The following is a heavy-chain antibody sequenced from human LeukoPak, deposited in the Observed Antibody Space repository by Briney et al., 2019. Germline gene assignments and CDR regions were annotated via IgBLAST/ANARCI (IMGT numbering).Heavy chain of an antibody. CDR2: IRYDGSDR. V-gene: IGHV3-30*02. J-gene: IGHJ4*02. Sequence: GGSLRLSCAASGFTFSVYGMHSVRQAAGKGLEWVALIRYDGSDRYYADSVKGRFTISRDNSENTLYLQMNSLRAGDTPVYYCVKDRGRNGVMASFDYWGQGTLVTVSS. D-gene: IGHD3-16*01. CDR1: GFTFSVYG. CDR3: VKDRGRNGVMASFDY.